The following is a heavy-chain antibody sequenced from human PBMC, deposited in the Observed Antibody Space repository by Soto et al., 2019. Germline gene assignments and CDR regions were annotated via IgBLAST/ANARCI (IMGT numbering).Heavy chain of an antibody. CDR1: GFSFGDYA. CDR2: IRSKSYGGTT. V-gene: IGHV3-49*04. J-gene: IGHJ4*02. D-gene: IGHD3-10*01. Sequence: GGSLRLSCTASGFSFGDYAMTWVRQAPGEGLEWVGFIRSKSYGGTTKYAASVKGRFTISRDDSKRNVYLQMSSLNTDGTAVYYCTRDGDHDVSGTYGYFDHWGQGALVTVSS. CDR3: TRDGDHDVSGTYGYFDH.